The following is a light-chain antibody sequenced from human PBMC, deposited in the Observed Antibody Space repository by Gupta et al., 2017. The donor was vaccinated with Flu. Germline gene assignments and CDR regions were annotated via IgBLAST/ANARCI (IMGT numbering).Light chain of an antibody. CDR2: SNT. V-gene: IGLV1-44*01. CDR3: AAWDDSLNGWV. Sequence: QSVLTQPPSASGTPGQRVTISCSGSSSNIRSNTVNWYQQFPGTAPKLLIYSNTQRPSGVPDRFSGSKSDTSASLAISGLQSEDEADYYCAAWDDSLNGWVFGGGTKLTVL. J-gene: IGLJ3*02. CDR1: SSNIRSNT.